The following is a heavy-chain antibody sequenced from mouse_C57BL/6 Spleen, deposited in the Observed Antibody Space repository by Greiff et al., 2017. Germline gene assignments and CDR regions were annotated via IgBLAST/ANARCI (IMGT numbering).Heavy chain of an antibody. CDR3: TRGGNRYYAMDD. J-gene: IGHJ4*01. Sequence: VQLQQSGAELVRPGASVTLSCKASGYTFTDYEMHWVKQTPVHGLEWIGAIDPETGGTAYNQKFKGKAILTADKSSSTAYMELRSLTSEDSAVYYCTRGGNRYYAMDDWGQGTSVTVSS. D-gene: IGHD2-1*01. CDR1: GYTFTDYE. V-gene: IGHV1-15*01. CDR2: IDPETGGT.